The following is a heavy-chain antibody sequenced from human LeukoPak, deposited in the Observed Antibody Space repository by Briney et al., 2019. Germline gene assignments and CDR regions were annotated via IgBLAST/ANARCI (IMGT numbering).Heavy chain of an antibody. CDR2: INRDGSIT. CDR1: GFSFSNYW. Sequence: GGSLRLSCAASGFSFSNYWFHWVREVPGNGLVWVSRINRDGSITSYAESVKGRFTISRDNAKNTVHLQMNSLRAEDTATYYCVRVMSSGILAVDVWGKGTTVTVSS. J-gene: IGHJ6*04. V-gene: IGHV3-74*01. CDR3: VRVMSSGILAVDV. D-gene: IGHD3-10*01.